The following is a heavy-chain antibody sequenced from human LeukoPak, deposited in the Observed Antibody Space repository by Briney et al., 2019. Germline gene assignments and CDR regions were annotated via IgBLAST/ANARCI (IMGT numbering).Heavy chain of an antibody. CDR1: GGSISSGGYY. V-gene: IGHV4-31*03. Sequence: SETLSLTCTVSGGSISSGGYYWSWIRQHPGKGLEWIGYIYYSGSTYYNPSLKSRVTISVDTSKNQFSLKLSSVTAADTAVYYCARDRRKNGSGSYPNWFDPWGQGTLLTVSS. J-gene: IGHJ5*02. D-gene: IGHD3-10*01. CDR3: ARDRRKNGSGSYPNWFDP. CDR2: IYYSGST.